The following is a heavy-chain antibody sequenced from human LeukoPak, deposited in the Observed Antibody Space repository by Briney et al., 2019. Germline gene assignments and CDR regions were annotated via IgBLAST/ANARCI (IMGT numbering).Heavy chain of an antibody. Sequence: ASVKVSCKASGYTLTSYGISWVRQAPGQGLEWMGWISAYNGNTNYAQKLQGRVTMTTDTSTSTAYMELRSLRSDDTAVYYCARGAMVRGVTGMDVWGKGTTVTVSS. CDR1: GYTLTSYG. D-gene: IGHD3-10*01. V-gene: IGHV1-18*04. CDR2: ISAYNGNT. CDR3: ARGAMVRGVTGMDV. J-gene: IGHJ6*04.